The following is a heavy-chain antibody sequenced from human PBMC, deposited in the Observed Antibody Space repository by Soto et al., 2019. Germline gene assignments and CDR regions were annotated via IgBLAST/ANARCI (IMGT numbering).Heavy chain of an antibody. D-gene: IGHD3-3*01. J-gene: IGHJ4*02. V-gene: IGHV1-69*06. Sequence: QERLVKSGAEVRKPGSSVKVSCKVTGGTSTRYAINWVRQAPGQGLEWMGGIVPMFGTSKYAQTFQGRVTITADTSTNIGYMELRSLRSEDTAVYYCNRGSEYDFWSGYLWGQGTLVSVSS. CDR1: GGTSTRYA. CDR3: NRGSEYDFWSGYL. CDR2: IVPMFGTS.